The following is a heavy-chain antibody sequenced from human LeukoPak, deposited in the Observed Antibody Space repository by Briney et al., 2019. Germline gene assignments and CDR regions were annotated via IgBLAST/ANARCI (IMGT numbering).Heavy chain of an antibody. J-gene: IGHJ4*02. CDR3: ARDRTTVTTSY. CDR1: GFTFSSYA. D-gene: IGHD4-11*01. Sequence: GRSLRLSCAASGFTFSSYAMHWVRQAPGKGLEWVAVISYDGSNKYYADSVKGRFTISRDNSKNTLYLQMNSLRAEDTAVYYCARDRTTVTTSYWGQGTLVTVSS. CDR2: ISYDGSNK. V-gene: IGHV3-30-3*01.